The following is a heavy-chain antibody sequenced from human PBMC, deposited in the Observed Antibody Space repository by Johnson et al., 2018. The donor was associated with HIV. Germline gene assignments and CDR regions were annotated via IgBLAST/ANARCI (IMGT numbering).Heavy chain of an antibody. J-gene: IGHJ3*02. CDR3: AKGFFELDDAFDI. CDR1: GFSFSTYW. V-gene: IGHV3-23*04. Sequence: VQLVESGGRLVQPGGSLRLSCAASGFSFSTYWMHWVRRVPGEGLEWVSTISSGGDVTYYADSVKGRFTISRDNSKNTLYLELNSLRAEDTAVYYCAKGFFELDDAFDIWGQGTMVTVSS. CDR2: ISSGGDVT. D-gene: IGHD3/OR15-3a*01.